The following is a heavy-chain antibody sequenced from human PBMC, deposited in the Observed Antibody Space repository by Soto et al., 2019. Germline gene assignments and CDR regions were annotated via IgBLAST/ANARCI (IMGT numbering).Heavy chain of an antibody. J-gene: IGHJ4*02. CDR2: ISAYNGNT. CDR1: GYTFTSYG. V-gene: IGHV1-18*01. Sequence: ASVKVSCKASGYTFTSYGISWVRQAPGQELEWMGWISAYNGNTNYAQKLQGRVTMTTDTSTSTAYMELRRLRSDDTAVYYCARGPPEGSYDSSGYPNDYWGQGTLVTVSS. CDR3: ARGPPEGSYDSSGYPNDY. D-gene: IGHD3-22*01.